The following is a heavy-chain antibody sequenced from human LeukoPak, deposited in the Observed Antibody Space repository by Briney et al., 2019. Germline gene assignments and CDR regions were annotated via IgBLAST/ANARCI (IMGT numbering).Heavy chain of an antibody. J-gene: IGHJ4*02. Sequence: SETLSLTCTVSGDSISSYYWSWIRQPPGKGLEWIGYIYYSGSTYYNPSLKSRVTISVDTSKNQFSLKLSSVTAADTAVYYCARGVRWLQLSYFDYWGQGTLVTVSS. CDR2: IYYSGST. D-gene: IGHD5-24*01. CDR3: ARGVRWLQLSYFDY. CDR1: GDSISSYY. V-gene: IGHV4-59*12.